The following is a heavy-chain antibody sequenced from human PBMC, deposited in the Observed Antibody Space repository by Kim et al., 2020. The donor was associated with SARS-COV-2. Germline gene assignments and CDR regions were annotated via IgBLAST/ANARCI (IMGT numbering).Heavy chain of an antibody. Sequence: ASVKVSCKASGYSFSNYGFSWVRQAPGQGLEWMGWVRPNDVDANYAQKFQGRISLTTDTSTSTAYMELRSLKSDDTAVYYCARDGAYCGGDCYSVYWGQGTLVSVSS. CDR1: GYSFSNYG. J-gene: IGHJ4*02. CDR3: ARDGAYCGGDCYSVY. D-gene: IGHD2-21*02. V-gene: IGHV1-18*01. CDR2: VRPNDVDA.